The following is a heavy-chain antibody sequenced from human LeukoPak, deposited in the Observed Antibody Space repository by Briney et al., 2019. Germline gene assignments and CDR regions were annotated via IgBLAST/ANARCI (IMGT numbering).Heavy chain of an antibody. CDR2: ISWNSGSI. D-gene: IGHD3-22*01. V-gene: IGHV3-9*01. CDR1: GFTFDDYA. Sequence: SLRLSCAPSGFTFDDYAKRWARHAAGEGMEWVSGISWNSGSIVYADSVKGRFTISRANAKNSLYLQMNCLRAEDTAINYYATFYDSSGYSDCGGEASLVTVSS. J-gene: IGHJ4*02. CDR3: ATFYDSSGYSDC.